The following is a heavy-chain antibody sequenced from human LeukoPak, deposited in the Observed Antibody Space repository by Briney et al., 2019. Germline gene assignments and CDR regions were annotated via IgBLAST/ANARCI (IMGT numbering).Heavy chain of an antibody. CDR2: IWYDGSEQ. J-gene: IGHJ1*01. Sequence: GGSLRLSCAASGFTFSTYAIHWVRQAPGKGLEWVAVIWYDGSEQYYADSVKGRFIISRDNSKSTSDLQMNSLRAEDTAVYYCAREGDSRWGELSPWGEGTLVTVSA. D-gene: IGHD3-16*02. V-gene: IGHV3-33*01. CDR3: AREGDSRWGELSP. CDR1: GFTFSTYA.